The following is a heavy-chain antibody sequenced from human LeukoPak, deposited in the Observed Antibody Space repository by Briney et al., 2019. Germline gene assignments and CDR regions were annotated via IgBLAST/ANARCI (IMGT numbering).Heavy chain of an antibody. J-gene: IGHJ4*02. CDR2: IYYSGST. CDR1: GGSISSSSYY. D-gene: IGHD3-16*02. CDR3: ARAPIMITFGGVIVKRTSREYYFDY. Sequence: PSETLSLTCTVSGGSISSSSYYCDWIRQPPGKGLEWIGSIYYSGSTYYNPSLKSRVTISVDTSKNQFSLKLSSVTAADTAVYYCARAPIMITFGGVIVKRTSREYYFDYWGQGSLVIVSS. V-gene: IGHV4-39*07.